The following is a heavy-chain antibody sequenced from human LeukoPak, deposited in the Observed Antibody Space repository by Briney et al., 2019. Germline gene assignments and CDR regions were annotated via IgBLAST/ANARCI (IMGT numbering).Heavy chain of an antibody. Sequence: GGSLRLSCAASGFTFSDYYMSWIRQAPGKGLERVSYISSSGSTIYYADSVKGRFTISRDNAKNSLYLQMNSLRAEDTAVYYCARVPYTHIVVVTGVYAFDIWGQGTMVTVSS. CDR1: GFTFSDYY. V-gene: IGHV3-11*01. J-gene: IGHJ3*02. D-gene: IGHD2-21*02. CDR2: ISSSGSTI. CDR3: ARVPYTHIVVVTGVYAFDI.